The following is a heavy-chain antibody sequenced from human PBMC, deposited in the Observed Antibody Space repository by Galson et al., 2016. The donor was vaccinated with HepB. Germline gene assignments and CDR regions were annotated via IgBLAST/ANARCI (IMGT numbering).Heavy chain of an antibody. CDR1: EFTFSGYG. Sequence: SLRLSCATSEFTFSGYGIHWVRQAPGKGLEWVALIWNDGSKKYYANSVKGQFTISRDNSKNTLYLQMSSLRVVDPAAYYCARDNYGYGNFFDYWGQGTLVTVSS. CDR2: IWNDGSKK. J-gene: IGHJ4*02. V-gene: IGHV3-33*01. CDR3: ARDNYGYGNFFDY. D-gene: IGHD5-18*01.